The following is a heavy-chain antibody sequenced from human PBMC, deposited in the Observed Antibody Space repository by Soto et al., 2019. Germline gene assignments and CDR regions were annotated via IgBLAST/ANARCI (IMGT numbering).Heavy chain of an antibody. J-gene: IGHJ3*02. CDR2: IYYSGST. Sequence: PSETLSLTCTVSGGSISSYYWSWIRQPPGKGLEWIGYIYYSGSTNYNPSLKSRVTISVDTSKNQFSLKLSSVTAADTAVYYCARGCGGDCYRAFDIWGQGTMVTVSS. CDR3: ARGCGGDCYRAFDI. CDR1: GGSISSYY. V-gene: IGHV4-59*08. D-gene: IGHD2-21*01.